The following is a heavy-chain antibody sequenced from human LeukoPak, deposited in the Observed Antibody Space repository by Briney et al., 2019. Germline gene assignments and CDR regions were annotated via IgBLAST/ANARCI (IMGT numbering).Heavy chain of an antibody. CDR3: ASPWLVGKGAFDY. CDR1: GFTFSSYS. Sequence: PGGSLRLSCAASGFTFSSYSMNWVRQASGKGLEWVSSISSSSSYIYYADSVKGRFTISRDNAKNSLYLQMNSLGAEDTAVYYCASPWLVGKGAFDYWGQGTLVTVSS. CDR2: ISSSSSYI. J-gene: IGHJ4*02. D-gene: IGHD1-26*01. V-gene: IGHV3-21*01.